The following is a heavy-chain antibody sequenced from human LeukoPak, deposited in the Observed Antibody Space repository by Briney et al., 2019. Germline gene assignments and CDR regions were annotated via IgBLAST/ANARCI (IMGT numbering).Heavy chain of an antibody. CDR2: ISYDGSNK. CDR3: ARGGAARPDY. Sequence: GGSLRLSCAASGFTFSSYAMHWVRQAPGKGLEWVAVISYDGSNKYYADSVKGRFTISRDNSRNTLYLQMNSLRAEDTAVYYCARGGAARPDYWGQGTLVTVSS. J-gene: IGHJ4*02. V-gene: IGHV3-30-3*01. D-gene: IGHD6-6*01. CDR1: GFTFSSYA.